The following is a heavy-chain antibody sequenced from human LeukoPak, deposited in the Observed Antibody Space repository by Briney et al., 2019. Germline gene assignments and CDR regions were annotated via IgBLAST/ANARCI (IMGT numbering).Heavy chain of an antibody. V-gene: IGHV1-8*01. Sequence: ASVKVSCKASGYTFTSYDINWVRQATGQGLEWMGWMNPNSGNTGYAQKFQGRVTMTRNTSISTAYMELSSLRSEDTAVYYCARGGFYDSSGSENFDYWGQGTLVTASS. J-gene: IGHJ4*02. CDR2: MNPNSGNT. CDR3: ARGGFYDSSGSENFDY. CDR1: GYTFTSYD. D-gene: IGHD3-22*01.